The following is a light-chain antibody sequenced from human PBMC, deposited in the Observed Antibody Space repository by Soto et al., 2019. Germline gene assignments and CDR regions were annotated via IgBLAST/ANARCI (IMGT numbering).Light chain of an antibody. CDR2: DAF. V-gene: IGKV3-11*01. CDR3: QHRYNWPPLT. Sequence: VLTQSPATLSLSPGERATLSCRASQSVSNYLAWYQQKPGQAPRLLIYDAFNRATGIPPRFSGSGSGTDFTLTISSLEPEDFAVYYCQHRYNWPPLTFGGGTKVDIK. J-gene: IGKJ4*01. CDR1: QSVSNY.